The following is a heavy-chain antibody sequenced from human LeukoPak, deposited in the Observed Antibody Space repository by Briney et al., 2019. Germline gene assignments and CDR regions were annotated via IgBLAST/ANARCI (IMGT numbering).Heavy chain of an antibody. CDR2: INPTGGTT. V-gene: IGHV1-46*01. CDR1: GYTFTTYY. D-gene: IGHD3-16*02. Sequence: ASVKVSCKASGYTFTTYYMHWVRQAPGQGLEWMAIINPTGGTTDYAQKFHGRITVTRDTSTSTVYMELTTLTSEDTAEYYCARDALSYECSWGSYRHLGIDPWGQGTLVTVSS. CDR3: ARDALSYECSWGSYRHLGIDP. J-gene: IGHJ5*02.